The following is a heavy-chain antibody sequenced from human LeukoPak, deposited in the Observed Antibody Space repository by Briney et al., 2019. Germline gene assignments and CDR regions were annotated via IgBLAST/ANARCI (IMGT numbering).Heavy chain of an antibody. D-gene: IGHD2-2*01. CDR1: GYTFTSYG. Sequence: ASVKVSCKASGYTFTSYGISWVRQAPGQGLEWMGWISAYNGNTNYAQKLQGRVTMTTDTSTSTAYMELRSLRSDDTAVYYCARVEDSLSWYQLLFRSWFDPWGQGTLVTVSS. CDR2: ISAYNGNT. V-gene: IGHV1-18*01. J-gene: IGHJ5*02. CDR3: ARVEDSLSWYQLLFRSWFDP.